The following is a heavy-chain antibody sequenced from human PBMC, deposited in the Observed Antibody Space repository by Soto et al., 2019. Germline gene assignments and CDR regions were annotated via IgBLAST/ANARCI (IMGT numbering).Heavy chain of an antibody. V-gene: IGHV1-18*04. CDR2: ISAYNGNT. J-gene: IGHJ3*02. CDR1: GYTFTRYG. Sequence: GASEKVSCKASGYTFTRYGISWVRQAPGQGLEWMGWISAYNGNTNYAQKLQGRVTMTTDTSTSTAYMELRSLRSDDTAVYYCATGYSSGWYVQEAFDICDQAPMGTVSS. D-gene: IGHD6-19*01. CDR3: ATGYSSGWYVQEAFDI.